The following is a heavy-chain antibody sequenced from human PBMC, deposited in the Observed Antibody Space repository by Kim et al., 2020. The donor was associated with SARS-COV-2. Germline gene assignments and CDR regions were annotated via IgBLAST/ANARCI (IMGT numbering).Heavy chain of an antibody. J-gene: IGHJ4*02. V-gene: IGHV3-48*02. Sequence: YADSVKGRFTISRDNAKKSLYLQMNSLRDEDTAIYYCARDPVAGTSYFDYWGQGTLVTVSS. D-gene: IGHD6-19*01. CDR3: ARDPVAGTSYFDY.